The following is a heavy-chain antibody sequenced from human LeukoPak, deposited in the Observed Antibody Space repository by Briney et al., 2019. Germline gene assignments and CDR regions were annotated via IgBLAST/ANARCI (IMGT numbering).Heavy chain of an antibody. CDR3: ARVGITYGDYSNWFDP. J-gene: IGHJ5*02. CDR2: ISAYNGNT. CDR1: GYTFTSYG. V-gene: IGHV1-18*01. Sequence: ASVKVSCKASGYTFTSYGISWVRQAPGQGLEWMGWISAYNGNTNYAQKLQGRVTMTTDTSTSTAYMELRSLRSDDTAVYYCARVGITYGDYSNWFDPWGQGTLVTVSS. D-gene: IGHD4-17*01.